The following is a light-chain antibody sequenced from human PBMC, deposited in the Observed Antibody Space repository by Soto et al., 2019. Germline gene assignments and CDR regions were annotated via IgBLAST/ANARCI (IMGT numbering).Light chain of an antibody. CDR3: SSYAGSDILL. V-gene: IGLV2-8*01. CDR2: EVD. J-gene: IGLJ2*01. Sequence: QSALTQPPSASGSPGQSVTVSCTGTSTDVGGYNSVSWYHQHPGKAPKLIIYEVDKRPSGVPDRFSGSKSGNTASLTVFGLQDDDEADYFCSSYAGSDILLFGGGTKLTVL. CDR1: STDVGGYNS.